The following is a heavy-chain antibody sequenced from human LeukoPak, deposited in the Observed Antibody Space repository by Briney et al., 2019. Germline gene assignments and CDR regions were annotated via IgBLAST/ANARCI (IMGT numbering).Heavy chain of an antibody. V-gene: IGHV4-4*07. CDR1: GGSISSYY. J-gene: IGHJ3*02. CDR2: IYTSGST. D-gene: IGHD5-24*01. Sequence: SETLSLTCTVSGGSISSYYWSWIRQPAGKGLEWIGRIYTSGSTNCNPSLKSRVTMSVGTSKNQFSLKLSSVTAADTAVYYCARGRRDGYNLDAFDIWGQGTMVTVSS. CDR3: ARGRRDGYNLDAFDI.